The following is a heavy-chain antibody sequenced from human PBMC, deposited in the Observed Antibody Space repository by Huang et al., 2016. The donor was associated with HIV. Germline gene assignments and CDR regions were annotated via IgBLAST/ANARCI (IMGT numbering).Heavy chain of an antibody. CDR2: ISPVNDKT. V-gene: IGHV1-69*10. D-gene: IGHD5-18*01. Sequence: QVQLVQSGAEMEMSGSSVKVSCKALGGTVSRFSFTWVRQAPGHGLEWMGGISPVNDKTDLAQKFRARVTLTADKSTNTALMGLSGLTSQDTAVYYCARGVGNSNRGFDIWGQGTLVTVS. CDR1: GGTVSRFS. J-gene: IGHJ4*02. CDR3: ARGVGNSNRGFDI.